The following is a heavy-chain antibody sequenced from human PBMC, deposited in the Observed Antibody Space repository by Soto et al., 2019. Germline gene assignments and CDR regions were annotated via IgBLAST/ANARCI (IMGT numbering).Heavy chain of an antibody. D-gene: IGHD3-22*01. V-gene: IGHV1-18*01. CDR2: INPYNGNR. J-gene: IGHJ5*02. CDR3: ARDRLRGYDSSGFYS. Sequence: QVQLVQSGGELRKPGASVKVSCEASGYSFRSYGINWVRQAPGQGLEWMGWINPYNGNRNYAQKFEDRITMTTDTSTYTVYMELRSLRSDDTAVYYCARDRLRGYDSSGFYSWGQGTLVIVSS. CDR1: GYSFRSYG.